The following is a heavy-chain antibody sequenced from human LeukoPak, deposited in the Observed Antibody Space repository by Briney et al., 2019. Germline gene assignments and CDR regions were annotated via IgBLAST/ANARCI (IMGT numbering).Heavy chain of an antibody. CDR3: ARDSDWNDGSFDY. Sequence: GGSLRLSCAASGFTLSSYWMSWVRQAPGKGLEWVANIKQDGSEKYYVDSVKGRFTISRDNAKNSLYLQMNSLRAEDTAVYYCARDSDWNDGSFDYWGQGTLVTVSS. V-gene: IGHV3-7*03. D-gene: IGHD1-1*01. CDR1: GFTLSSYW. J-gene: IGHJ4*02. CDR2: IKQDGSEK.